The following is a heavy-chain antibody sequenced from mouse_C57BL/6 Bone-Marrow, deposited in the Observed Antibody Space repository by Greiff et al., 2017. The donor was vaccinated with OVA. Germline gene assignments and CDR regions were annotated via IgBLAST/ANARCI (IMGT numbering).Heavy chain of an antibody. J-gene: IGHJ3*01. CDR1: GYTFTSYG. D-gene: IGHD1-1*01. Sequence: QVHVKQSGAELARPGASVKLSCKASGYTFTSYGISWVKQRTGQGLEWIGEIYPRSGNTYYNEKFKGKATLTADKSSSTAYMELRSLTSEDSAVYFCARNYGSSYLTYWGQGTLVTVSA. V-gene: IGHV1-81*01. CDR3: ARNYGSSYLTY. CDR2: IYPRSGNT.